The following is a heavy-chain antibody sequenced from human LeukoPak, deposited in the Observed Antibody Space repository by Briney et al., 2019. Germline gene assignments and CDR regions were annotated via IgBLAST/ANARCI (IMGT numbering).Heavy chain of an antibody. V-gene: IGHV1-2*02. CDR3: AREEAYYYDSSGTPGWFDP. Sequence: ASVKVSCKASVYTFTGYYMHWVRQSPGQGLEWMGWINRNSGGTNYAQKFQGRVTMTRDTSISTAYMELSRLRSDDTAVYYCAREEAYYYDSSGTPGWFDPWGQGTLVTVSS. D-gene: IGHD3-22*01. CDR2: INRNSGGT. CDR1: VYTFTGYY. J-gene: IGHJ5*02.